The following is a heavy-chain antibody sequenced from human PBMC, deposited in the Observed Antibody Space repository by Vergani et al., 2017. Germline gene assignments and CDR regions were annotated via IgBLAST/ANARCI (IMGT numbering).Heavy chain of an antibody. CDR1: GGTFSSYT. J-gene: IGHJ3*02. CDR2: IIPILGIA. Sequence: QVQLVQSGAEVKKPGSSVKVSCKASGGTFSSYTISWVRQAPGQGLEWMGRIIPILGIANYAQKFQGRVTITADKSTSTAYMGLSSLRSEDTAVYYCATTGYSSSWYDSAFDIWGQGTMVTVSS. CDR3: ATTGYSSSWYDSAFDI. V-gene: IGHV1-69*02. D-gene: IGHD6-13*01.